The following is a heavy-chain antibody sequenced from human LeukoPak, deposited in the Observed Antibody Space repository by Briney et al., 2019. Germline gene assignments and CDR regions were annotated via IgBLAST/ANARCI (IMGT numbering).Heavy chain of an antibody. D-gene: IGHD6-13*01. Sequence: GGSLRLSCAASGFTFSSYSMIGVRDAPGKGLEWGSYISSSSSTIYYADSVKGRFTISRDNAKNSLYLQMNSLRAEDTAVYYCARGVAAAGTAYMDVWGKGTTVTVSS. J-gene: IGHJ6*03. V-gene: IGHV3-48*04. CDR3: ARGVAAAGTAYMDV. CDR2: ISSSSSTI. CDR1: GFTFSSYS.